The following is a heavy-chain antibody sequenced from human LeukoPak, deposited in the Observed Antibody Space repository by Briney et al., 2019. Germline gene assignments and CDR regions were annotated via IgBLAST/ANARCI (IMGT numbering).Heavy chain of an antibody. CDR1: GGSISSYY. CDR3: ASTLSRYYDYVWGSYSEWYFDL. V-gene: IGHV4-39*01. D-gene: IGHD3-16*01. CDR2: IYYSGST. Sequence: SETLSLTCTVSGGSISSYYWGWIRQPPGKGLEWIGSIYYSGSTYYNPSLKSRVTISVDTSKNQFSLKLSSVTAADTAVYYCASTLSRYYDYVWGSYSEWYFDLWGRGTLVTVSS. J-gene: IGHJ2*01.